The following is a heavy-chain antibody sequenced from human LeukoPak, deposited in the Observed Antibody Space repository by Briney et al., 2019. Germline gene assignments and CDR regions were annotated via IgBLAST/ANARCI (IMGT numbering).Heavy chain of an antibody. V-gene: IGHV1-69*06. D-gene: IGHD6-19*01. Sequence: GASVKVSCKASGGTFSSYAISWVRQAPGQGLELMGGIIPIFGTANYAQKFQGRVTITADKSTSTAYMELSSLRSEDTAVYYCALYSSGWRSTYWYFDLWGRGTLVTVSS. CDR1: GGTFSSYA. CDR2: IIPIFGTA. J-gene: IGHJ2*01. CDR3: ALYSSGWRSTYWYFDL.